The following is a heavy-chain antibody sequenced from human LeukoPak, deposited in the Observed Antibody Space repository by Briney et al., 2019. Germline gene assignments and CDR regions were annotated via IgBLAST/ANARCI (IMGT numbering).Heavy chain of an antibody. J-gene: IGHJ4*02. CDR3: VKVTAAGFVDH. V-gene: IGHV3-9*01. CDR2: IGWNSGGI. CDR1: GFTFDDYA. D-gene: IGHD6-13*01. Sequence: QAGGSLRLSCAASGFTFDDYAMPWVRQAPGKGLEWVSGIGWNSGGIVYADSVKGRFTISRDNAKNSLYLQMNSLGAEDTAFYYCVKVTAAGFVDHWGQGTLVTVSS.